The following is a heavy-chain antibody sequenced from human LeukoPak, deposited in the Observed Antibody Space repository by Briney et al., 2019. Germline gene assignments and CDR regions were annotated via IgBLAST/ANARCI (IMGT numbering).Heavy chain of an antibody. D-gene: IGHD1-1*01. J-gene: IGHJ4*02. Sequence: PSETLSLTCTVSGGSISSSSYYWDWIRQPPGKGLEWIGSIYYIGSTSFNPSLKSRVTISVDTSKNQFSLKLNSVTAADTAVYYCARRSRSSGFFDYWGQGTLVTVSS. CDR3: ARRSRSSGFFDY. CDR1: GGSISSSSYY. CDR2: IYYIGST. V-gene: IGHV4-39*01.